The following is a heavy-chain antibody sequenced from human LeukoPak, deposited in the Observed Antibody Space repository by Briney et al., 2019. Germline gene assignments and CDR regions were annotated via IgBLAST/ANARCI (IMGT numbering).Heavy chain of an antibody. CDR1: RFTFSSYA. CDR2: ISASGGTT. D-gene: IGHD3-16*01. Sequence: PGGSLRLSCAASRFTFSSYAMTWVRQAPGKGPEWVSAISASGGTTYYADSVKGRFTISRDNSKNTLYLQMNSLRAEDTAVYYCAKHYDYIFAASDYWGQGTLVTVSS. CDR3: AKHYDYIFAASDY. V-gene: IGHV3-23*01. J-gene: IGHJ4*02.